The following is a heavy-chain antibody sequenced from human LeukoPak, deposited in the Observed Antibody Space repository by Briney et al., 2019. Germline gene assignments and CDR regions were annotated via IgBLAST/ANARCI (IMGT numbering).Heavy chain of an antibody. Sequence: SETLSLTCAVYGGSFSGYYWSWIRQPPGKGLEWIGEINHSGSTNYNPSLKSRVTISVDTSKNQFSLKLGSVTAADTAVYYCARGPYLDYWGQGTLVTVSS. CDR3: ARGPYLDY. V-gene: IGHV4-34*01. J-gene: IGHJ4*02. CDR1: GGSFSGYY. CDR2: INHSGST.